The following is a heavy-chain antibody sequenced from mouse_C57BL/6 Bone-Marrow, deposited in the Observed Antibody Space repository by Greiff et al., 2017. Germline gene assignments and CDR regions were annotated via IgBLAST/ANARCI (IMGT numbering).Heavy chain of an antibody. CDR2: IDPENGDT. J-gene: IGHJ4*01. D-gene: IGHD3-1*01. Sequence: EVQLQQSGAELVRPGASVKLSCTASGFNIKDDYMHWVKQRPEQGLEWIGWIDPENGDTEYASKFQGKATITADTSSNTAYLQLSSLTSEDTAVYYCTTRGYSEAMDYWGQGTSVTVSS. CDR1: GFNIKDDY. CDR3: TTRGYSEAMDY. V-gene: IGHV14-4*01.